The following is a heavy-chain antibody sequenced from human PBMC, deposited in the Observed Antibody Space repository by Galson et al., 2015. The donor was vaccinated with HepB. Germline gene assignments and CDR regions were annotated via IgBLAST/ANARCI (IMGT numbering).Heavy chain of an antibody. CDR2: FDPEDGET. J-gene: IGHJ5*02. V-gene: IGHV1-24*01. Sequence: SVKVSCKVSGYTLTELSMHWVRQAPGEGLEWMGGFDPEDGETIYAQKFQGRVTMTEDTSTDTAYMELSSLRSEDTAVYYCAATSIVGAELVVEPNWFDPWGQGTLVTVSS. D-gene: IGHD1-26*01. CDR3: AATSIVGAELVVEPNWFDP. CDR1: GYTLTELS.